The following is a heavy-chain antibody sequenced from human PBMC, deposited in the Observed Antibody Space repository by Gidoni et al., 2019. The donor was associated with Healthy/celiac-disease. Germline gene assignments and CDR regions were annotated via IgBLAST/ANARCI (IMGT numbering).Heavy chain of an antibody. V-gene: IGHV1-69*02. CDR2: IIPILGIA. D-gene: IGHD1-26*01. CDR1: GGTFSSYT. J-gene: IGHJ4*02. CDR3: ARGEGGYNPPRY. Sequence: QVQLVQSGAEVKKPGSSVKVSCKASGGTFSSYTISWVRQAPGQGLAWMGRIIPILGIANYAQKFQGRVTITADKSTSTAYMELSSLRSEDTAVYYCARGEGGYNPPRYWGQGTLVTVSS.